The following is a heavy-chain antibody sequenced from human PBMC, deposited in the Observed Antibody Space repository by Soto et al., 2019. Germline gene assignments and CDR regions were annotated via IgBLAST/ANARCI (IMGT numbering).Heavy chain of an antibody. J-gene: IGHJ5*02. V-gene: IGHV5-51*01. Sequence: GESLKISCKGSGYSFSSYWLGWVRQMPGKGLEWIGVIYPGDSDTRYSPSFQGQVTISADKSISTAYLQWSSLKASDTAMYYCARQPPPDYYDSSGYFSPWFDPWGQGTLVTVSS. CDR3: ARQPPPDYYDSSGYFSPWFDP. D-gene: IGHD3-22*01. CDR2: IYPGDSDT. CDR1: GYSFSSYW.